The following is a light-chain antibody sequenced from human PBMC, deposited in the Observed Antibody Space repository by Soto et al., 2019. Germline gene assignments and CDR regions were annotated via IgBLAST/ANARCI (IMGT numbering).Light chain of an antibody. CDR3: QQSYSTPLT. V-gene: IGKV1-39*01. Sequence: DIQMPHSPSSLAAFVGDRVPITCRASQGVSNYLHWYQQKPGKAPKLIIYAASSLQSGVPSRFSGSGSGTDFTLTISSLQPEDFATYYCQQSYSTPLTFGGGTKVDIK. J-gene: IGKJ4*01. CDR2: AAS. CDR1: QGVSNY.